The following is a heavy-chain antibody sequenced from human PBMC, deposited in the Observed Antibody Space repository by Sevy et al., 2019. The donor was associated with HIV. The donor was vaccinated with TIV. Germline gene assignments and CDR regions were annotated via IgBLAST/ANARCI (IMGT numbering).Heavy chain of an antibody. CDR1: GFTFRTYD. CDR2: IGTDGDT. V-gene: IGHV3-13*01. Sequence: GGSLRLSCAASGFTFRTYDMHWVRQGTGKGLEWVSTIGTDGDTYYPGSVKGRFTISRDDAKNSLYLQMNSLRVGDTAVYYCARDGGYGYGWAWGQGTLVTVSS. J-gene: IGHJ5*02. D-gene: IGHD5-18*01. CDR3: ARDGGYGYGWA.